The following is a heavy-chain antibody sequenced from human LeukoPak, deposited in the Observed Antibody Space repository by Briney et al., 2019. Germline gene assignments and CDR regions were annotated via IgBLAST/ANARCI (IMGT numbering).Heavy chain of an antibody. Sequence: GGSLRLSCAASGFTFSSYSMNWVRQAPGKGLEWVSSISSSSSYIYYADSVKGRFTISRDNAKNSLYLQMNSLRAEDTALYYCARASDYGVSTPHFDYWGQGTLVTVSS. D-gene: IGHD4-17*01. CDR2: ISSSSSYI. CDR3: ARASDYGVSTPHFDY. CDR1: GFTFSSYS. J-gene: IGHJ4*02. V-gene: IGHV3-21*04.